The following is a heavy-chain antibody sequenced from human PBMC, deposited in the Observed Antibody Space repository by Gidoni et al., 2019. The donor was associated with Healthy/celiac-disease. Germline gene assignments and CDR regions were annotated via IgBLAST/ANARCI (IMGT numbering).Heavy chain of an antibody. D-gene: IGHD3-3*01. CDR2: IIPIFGTA. CDR1: GGTFSSYA. CDR3: ARGGYDFWSGRRGHYYYYGMDV. J-gene: IGHJ6*02. Sequence: QVQLVQSGAEVKKPGSSVKVSCKASGGTFSSYAISWVRQAPGQGLEWMGGIIPIFGTANYAQKFQGRVTITADESTSTAYMELSSLRSEDTAVYYCARGGYDFWSGRRGHYYYYGMDVWGQGTTVTVSS. V-gene: IGHV1-69*01.